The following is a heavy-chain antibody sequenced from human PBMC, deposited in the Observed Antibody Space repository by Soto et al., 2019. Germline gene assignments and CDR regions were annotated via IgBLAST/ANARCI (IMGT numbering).Heavy chain of an antibody. CDR1: GGSFSGYY. CDR3: ARHYSITIFGVVTQYYYMDV. D-gene: IGHD3-3*01. J-gene: IGHJ6*03. Sequence: SETLSLTCAVYGGSFSGYYWSWIRQPPGKGLEWIGYIYNSGSTNYNPSLKSRVTISVDTSKNQFSLKLSSVTAADTAVYYCARHYSITIFGVVTQYYYMDVWGKGTTVTVSS. V-gene: IGHV4-59*08. CDR2: IYNSGST.